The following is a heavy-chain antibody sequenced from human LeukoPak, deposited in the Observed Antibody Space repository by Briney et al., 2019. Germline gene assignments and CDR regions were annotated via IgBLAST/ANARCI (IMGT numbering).Heavy chain of an antibody. D-gene: IGHD4-11*01. Sequence: GGSLKLSCAASGFTFSGSAMHWVRQASGKGLEWVGRIRSKANSYATAYAASVKGRFTISRDDSKNTAYLQMNSLKTEDTAVYYCTRRTTVAEGDFDYWGQGTLVTVSS. CDR1: GFTFSGSA. J-gene: IGHJ4*02. V-gene: IGHV3-73*01. CDR3: TRRTTVAEGDFDY. CDR2: IRSKANSYAT.